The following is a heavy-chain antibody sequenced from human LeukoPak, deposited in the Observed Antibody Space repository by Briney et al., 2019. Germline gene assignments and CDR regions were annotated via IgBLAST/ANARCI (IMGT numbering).Heavy chain of an antibody. CDR2: IYYSGST. J-gene: IGHJ6*03. D-gene: IGHD6-13*01. CDR3: ARARGYIAAAGKFFYMDV. V-gene: IGHV4-59*01. Sequence: SETLSLTCTVSGGSISSYYWSWIRQPPGKGLEWIGYIYYSGSTNYNPSLKIRLTISVDTSKNQFSLKLSSVTAADTAVYYCARARGYIAAAGKFFYMDVWGKGTTVTVSS. CDR1: GGSISSYY.